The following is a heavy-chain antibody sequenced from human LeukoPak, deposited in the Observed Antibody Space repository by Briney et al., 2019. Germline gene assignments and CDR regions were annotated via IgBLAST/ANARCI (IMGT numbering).Heavy chain of an antibody. CDR1: GFAFSSYW. D-gene: IGHD2-21*02. V-gene: IGHV3-74*01. J-gene: IGHJ4*01. Sequence: PGGSLRLSCVASGFAFSSYWMHWVRQAPGKGLVWVSRINSDGSSTTYADSVKGRFTISRDNAENTLYLQMNSLRAEDTAMYYCARDRGAYCGGDCYLGFDYWGRGTLVTVSS. CDR3: ARDRGAYCGGDCYLGFDY. CDR2: INSDGSST.